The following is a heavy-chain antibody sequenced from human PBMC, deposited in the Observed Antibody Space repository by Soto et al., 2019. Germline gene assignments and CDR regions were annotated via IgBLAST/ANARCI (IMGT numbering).Heavy chain of an antibody. D-gene: IGHD3-22*01. J-gene: IGHJ4*02. CDR2: ISYDGSNK. CDR1: GFTFSSYG. V-gene: IGHV3-30*18. Sequence: GGSLRLSCAASGFTFSSYGMHWVRQAPGKGLEWVAVISYDGSNKYYADSVKGRFTISRDNSKNTLYLQMNSLRAEDTAVYYCAKVRPLDSSGYLRGHYFDYWGQGTLVTVSS. CDR3: AKVRPLDSSGYLRGHYFDY.